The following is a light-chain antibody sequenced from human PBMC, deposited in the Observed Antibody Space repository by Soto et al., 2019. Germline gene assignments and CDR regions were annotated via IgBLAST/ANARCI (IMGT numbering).Light chain of an antibody. V-gene: IGLV2-8*01. CDR3: ISYAGSNNLYV. Sequence: QXVLTQPPSASGSPVQSVAISCTGTSSDVGGYNYVSWYQQHPGKAPKLMIYEVSKRPSGVPDRFSGSKSGNTASLTVSGLQAEDEADYYCISYAGSNNLYVFGTGTKVTVL. CDR1: SSDVGGYNY. J-gene: IGLJ1*01. CDR2: EVS.